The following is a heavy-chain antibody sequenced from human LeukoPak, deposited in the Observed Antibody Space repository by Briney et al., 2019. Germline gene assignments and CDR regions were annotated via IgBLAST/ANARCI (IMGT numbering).Heavy chain of an antibody. CDR3: ARGAAARASFDY. CDR1: GGSISGYY. V-gene: IGHV4-59*01. D-gene: IGHD6-13*01. Sequence: NPSETLSLTCTVSGGSISGYYWSWIRQPPGKGLEWIGYIYYSGSTNYNPSLKSRVTISVDTSKNQFSLKLSSVTAADTAVYYCARGAAARASFDYWGQGTLVTVSS. J-gene: IGHJ4*02. CDR2: IYYSGST.